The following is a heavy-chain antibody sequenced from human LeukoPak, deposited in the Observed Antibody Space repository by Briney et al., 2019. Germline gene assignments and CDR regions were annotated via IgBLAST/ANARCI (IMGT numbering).Heavy chain of an antibody. CDR3: ARVHSLLYYYDSSGQYYFDY. V-gene: IGHV4-39*01. Sequence: SETLSLTCTVSGGSISSSSYYWGWIRQPPGKGLEWIGSIYYSGSTYYNPSLKSRVTISVDTSKNQFSLKLSSVTAADTAVYYCARVHSLLYYYDSSGQYYFDYWGQGTLVTVSS. D-gene: IGHD3-22*01. CDR2: IYYSGST. CDR1: GGSISSSSYY. J-gene: IGHJ4*02.